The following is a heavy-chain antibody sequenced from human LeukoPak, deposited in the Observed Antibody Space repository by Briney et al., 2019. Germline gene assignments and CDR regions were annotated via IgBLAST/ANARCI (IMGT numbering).Heavy chain of an antibody. CDR1: GGSMSSYY. D-gene: IGHD3-10*01. J-gene: IGHJ4*02. V-gene: IGHV4-59*01. CDR2: FYYSGST. CDR3: ARGLYGSGSYYNG. Sequence: SETLSLTCTVSGGSMSSYYWSWIRQPPGKGLEWIGYFYYSGSTIYNPSLKSRVTISVDTSKNQFSLKPSSVTAADTAVYYCARGLYGSGSYYNGWGQGTLVTVSS.